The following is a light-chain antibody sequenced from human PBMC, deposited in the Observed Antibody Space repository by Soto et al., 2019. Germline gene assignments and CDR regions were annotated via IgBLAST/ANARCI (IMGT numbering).Light chain of an antibody. CDR2: DAS. Sequence: ETVLTQSLATLSLSPGERATLSCRASQSVSSYLAWYQQKPGQAPRLLIYDASNRATGIPARFSGSGSGTDFTLTISSLEPEDFAVYYCQQRGDWPPTFGQGTRLEI. CDR3: QQRGDWPPT. J-gene: IGKJ5*01. CDR1: QSVSSY. V-gene: IGKV3-11*01.